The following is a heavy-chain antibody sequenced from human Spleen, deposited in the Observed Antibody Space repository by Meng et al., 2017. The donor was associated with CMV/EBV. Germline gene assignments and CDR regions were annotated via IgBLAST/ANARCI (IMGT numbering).Heavy chain of an antibody. CDR1: GFTFSNYN. D-gene: IGHD3-3*01. CDR3: VRSCYDFWSGYYFDYYYGMDV. V-gene: IGHV3-19*01. CDR2: VSWNGSRT. Sequence: GESLKISCAASGFTFSNYNMNWVRQAPGKGLEWVSGVSWNGSRTHYADSVKGRFIISRDNSRNFLYQQMNSLRPEDMAVYYCVRSCYDFWSGYYFDYYYGMDVWGQGTTVTVSS. J-gene: IGHJ6*02.